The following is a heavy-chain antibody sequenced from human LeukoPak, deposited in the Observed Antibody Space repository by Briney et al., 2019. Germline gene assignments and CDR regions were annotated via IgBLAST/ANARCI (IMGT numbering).Heavy chain of an antibody. J-gene: IGHJ6*02. CDR3: ARGVGAGYYGSGSYYYYYYGMDV. CDR1: GSSFTSYW. D-gene: IGHD3-10*01. V-gene: IGHV5-51*01. Sequence: GASLNISWECSGSSFTSYWIGWGRPLAGKGLGWMGIIYPGDSDTRYRPSFQGQVTISADKSISTAYLQWSRLKASDTAMYYCARGVGAGYYGSGSYYYYYYGMDVWGQGTTVTVSS. CDR2: IYPGDSDT.